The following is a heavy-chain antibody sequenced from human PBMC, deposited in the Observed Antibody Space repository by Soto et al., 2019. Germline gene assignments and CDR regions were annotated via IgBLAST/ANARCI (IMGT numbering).Heavy chain of an antibody. J-gene: IGHJ4*02. V-gene: IGHV3-9*01. Sequence: PGGSLRLSCAASGFTFNDHSMHWVRQAPGKGLEWVSGISWNSGSRGYADSVKGRFTISRDNAKNSLYLQMNSLKPEDTALYYCAKDLRSSSWYSISFVDDWGQGALVAVS. CDR3: AKDLRSSSWYSISFVDD. D-gene: IGHD6-13*01. CDR2: ISWNSGSR. CDR1: GFTFNDHS.